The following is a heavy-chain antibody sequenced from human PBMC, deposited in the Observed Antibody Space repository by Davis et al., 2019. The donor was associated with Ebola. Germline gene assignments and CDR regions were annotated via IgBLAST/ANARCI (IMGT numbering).Heavy chain of an antibody. CDR3: ATFYDFLRGSNWFDP. V-gene: IGHV1-46*01. D-gene: IGHD3-3*01. J-gene: IGHJ5*02. Sequence: AASVKVSCKASGYTFTSYYMHWVRQAPGQGLEWMGLINPSGGNTSYARNFQGRVTMTRDTSTSTVYMELSSLRFEDTAVYYCATFYDFLRGSNWFDPWGQGTLVTVSS. CDR1: GYTFTSYY. CDR2: INPSGGNT.